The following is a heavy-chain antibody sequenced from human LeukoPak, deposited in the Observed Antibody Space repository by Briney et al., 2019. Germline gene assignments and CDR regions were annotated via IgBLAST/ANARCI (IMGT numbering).Heavy chain of an antibody. V-gene: IGHV3-15*01. Sequence: VGSLRLSCEASGLTFSNAWMTWVRQTPGKGLEWVGRIKSKTAGGATDYAAPVKGRFTISRDDSEKTAFMQMTSLQSEDTAVYFCYSSGRGPWGQGTLVIVSS. CDR3: YSSGRGP. CDR1: GLTFSNAW. CDR2: IKSKTAGGAT. D-gene: IGHD3-10*01. J-gene: IGHJ5*02.